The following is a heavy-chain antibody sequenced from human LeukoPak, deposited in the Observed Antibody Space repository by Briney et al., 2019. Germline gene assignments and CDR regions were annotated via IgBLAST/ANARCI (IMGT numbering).Heavy chain of an antibody. Sequence: GGSLRLSCSASGFTFSSYAMHWVRQAPGKGLEYVSAISSNGGSTYYADSVKGRFTISRDNPKNTLYLQMSSLRAEDTAVYYCVKDVGRGQGEGYFDYWGQGTLVTVSS. CDR1: GFTFSSYA. CDR3: VKDVGRGQGEGYFDY. D-gene: IGHD2-15*01. V-gene: IGHV3-64D*06. CDR2: ISSNGGST. J-gene: IGHJ4*02.